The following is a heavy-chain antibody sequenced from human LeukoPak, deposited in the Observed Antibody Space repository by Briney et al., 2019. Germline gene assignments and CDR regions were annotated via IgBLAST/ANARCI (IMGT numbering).Heavy chain of an antibody. D-gene: IGHD6-13*01. CDR2: IYSGGST. V-gene: IGHV3-66*02. CDR1: GFTVSSNY. CDR3: VRDRRASSSWYDY. Sequence: GGSLRLSCAASGFTVSSNYMSWVRQAPGKGLEWVSVIYSGGSTYYADSVKGRFTISRDNSKNTLYLQMNSLRAEDTAVYYCVRDRRASSSWYDYWGQGTLVTVSS. J-gene: IGHJ4*02.